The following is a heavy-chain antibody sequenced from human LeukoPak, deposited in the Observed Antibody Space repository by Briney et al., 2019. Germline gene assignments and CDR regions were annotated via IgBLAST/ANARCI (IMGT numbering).Heavy chain of an antibody. Sequence: GGSLRLSCAASGFTFSSYGMHWVRQAPGKGLEWVAVIWYDGSKKYYADSVKGRFTVSRDNSKNTLYLQMNSLRAEDTAVYYCARDQDYGGNSGCFDYWGQGTLVTASS. CDR2: IWYDGSKK. CDR3: ARDQDYGGNSGCFDY. V-gene: IGHV3-33*08. J-gene: IGHJ4*02. CDR1: GFTFSSYG. D-gene: IGHD4-23*01.